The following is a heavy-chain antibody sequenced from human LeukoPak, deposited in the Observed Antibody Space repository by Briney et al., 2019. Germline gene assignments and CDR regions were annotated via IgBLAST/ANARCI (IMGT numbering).Heavy chain of an antibody. D-gene: IGHD1-14*01. Sequence: GGSLRLSCAASGFTFSSYGMHWVRQAPGKGLEWVAFIRYDGSNKYYADSVKGRFTISRDNSKNTLYLQMNSLRAEDTAVYYCAARGHRDQDFDYWGQGTLVTVSS. CDR1: GFTFSSYG. V-gene: IGHV3-30*02. CDR2: IRYDGSNK. J-gene: IGHJ4*02. CDR3: AARGHRDQDFDY.